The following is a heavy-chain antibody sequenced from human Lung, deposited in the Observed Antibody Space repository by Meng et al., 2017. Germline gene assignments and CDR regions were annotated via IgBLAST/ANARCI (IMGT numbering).Heavy chain of an antibody. CDR1: GFTFTDHW. Sequence: EVHLVESGGVLVPPGGSLRLSCAASGFTFTDHWMHWVRQGPGKGLVWVSRINRDGTKPTYADSVKGRFTISRDNAKNTLYLQMNNLRAEDTAFYYCTNDRLNHWGQGALVTVSS. CDR3: TNDRLNH. D-gene: IGHD1-1*01. J-gene: IGHJ1*01. V-gene: IGHV3-74*01. CDR2: INRDGTKP.